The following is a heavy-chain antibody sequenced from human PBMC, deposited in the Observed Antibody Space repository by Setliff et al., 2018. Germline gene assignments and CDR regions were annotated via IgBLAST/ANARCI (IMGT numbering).Heavy chain of an antibody. CDR2: ISGYNSNT. D-gene: IGHD6-19*01. Sequence: GASVKVSCKASGFTFKTYSFSWIRQAPGQGLEWVGWISGYNSNTIYAQNFQGRVTMTTDASTNTAYMELRSLGSDDTAVYYCVRSSAPQVVLAADFDFWGQGTPVTVSS. V-gene: IGHV1-18*01. CDR3: VRSSAPQVVLAADFDF. J-gene: IGHJ4*02. CDR1: GFTFKTYS.